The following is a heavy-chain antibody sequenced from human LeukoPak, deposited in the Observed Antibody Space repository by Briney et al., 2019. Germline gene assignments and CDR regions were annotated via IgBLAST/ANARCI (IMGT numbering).Heavy chain of an antibody. CDR2: SSSSSRII. D-gene: IGHD3-16*01. V-gene: IGHV3-48*02. Sequence: GGSLRLSCAASGFTFSSYNMNWVRQAPGKGLESVSYSSSSSRIIYYADSVKGRFTISRDNARNSLYLQMNSLRDEDTAVYYCARDISGGGPVVDSWGKGTLVTVSS. J-gene: IGHJ4*02. CDR3: ARDISGGGPVVDS. CDR1: GFTFSSYN.